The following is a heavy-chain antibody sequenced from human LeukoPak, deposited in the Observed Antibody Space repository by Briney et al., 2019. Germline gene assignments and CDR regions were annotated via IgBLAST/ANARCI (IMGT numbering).Heavy chain of an antibody. Sequence: KSSETLSLTCTVSGGSISSYYWSWIRQPAGKGLEWIGRIYTSGSTNYNPSLKSRVTMLVDTSKNQFSLKLSSVTAADTAVYYCARAICSGGSCYGYYFDYWGQGTLVTVSS. CDR2: IYTSGST. J-gene: IGHJ4*02. CDR3: ARAICSGGSCYGYYFDY. V-gene: IGHV4-4*07. D-gene: IGHD2-15*01. CDR1: GGSISSYY.